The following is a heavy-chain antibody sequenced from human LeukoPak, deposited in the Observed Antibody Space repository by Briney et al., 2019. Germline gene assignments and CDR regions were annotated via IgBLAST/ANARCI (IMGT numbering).Heavy chain of an antibody. D-gene: IGHD1-1*01. CDR1: GGSFSGYY. V-gene: IGHV4-34*01. CDR2: INHSGST. CDR3: ARNSAGTDAFDI. J-gene: IGHJ3*02. Sequence: SETLSLTCAVYGGSFSGYYWSWIRQPPGKGLEWIGEINHSGSTNYNPSLKSRVTISVDTSKNQFSLKLSSVTAADTAVYYCARNSAGTDAFDIWGQGTMVTVSS.